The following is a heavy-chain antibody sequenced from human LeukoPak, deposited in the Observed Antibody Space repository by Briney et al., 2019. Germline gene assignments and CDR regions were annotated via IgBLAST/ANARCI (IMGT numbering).Heavy chain of an antibody. CDR1: GGSISSSNW. D-gene: IGHD3-22*01. Sequence: SGTLSLTCAVSGGSISSSNWWSWVRQPPGKGLEWIGEIYHSGSTNYNPSLKSRVTISVDTSKNQFSLKLSSVTAADTAVYYCAGGTYAYYYDSSGYYSGGNFDYWGQGTLVTVSS. J-gene: IGHJ4*02. CDR2: IYHSGST. CDR3: AGGTYAYYYDSSGYYSGGNFDY. V-gene: IGHV4-4*02.